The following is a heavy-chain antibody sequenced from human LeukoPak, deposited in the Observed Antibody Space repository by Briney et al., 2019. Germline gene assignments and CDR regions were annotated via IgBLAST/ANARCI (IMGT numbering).Heavy chain of an antibody. CDR1: GYTLSDYY. CDR3: ARERGHHFEY. V-gene: IGHV3-11*04. D-gene: IGHD6-25*01. J-gene: IGHJ4*02. CDR2: ISNSGSIT. Sequence: GGSLRLACAASGYTLSDYYMSWIRQAPGKGLEWISYISNSGSITYYTDSVKGRFTIFRDTTNNSLYLEMNSLRVEDTAVYYCARERGHHFEYWGQGTSVTVSS.